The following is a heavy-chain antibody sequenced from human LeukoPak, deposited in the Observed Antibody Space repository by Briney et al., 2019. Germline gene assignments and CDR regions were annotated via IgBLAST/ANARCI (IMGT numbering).Heavy chain of an antibody. D-gene: IGHD6-19*01. CDR2: ISSFSGTI. CDR1: GITFSSYS. CDR3: ARGLMRSGWYPYTY. J-gene: IGHJ4*02. Sequence: GGSLRLSCVASGITFSSYSMNWVRQAPGKGLEWVSYISSFSGTINYADSVKGRFTISRDNAKNSLYLQMNSLRAEDTAVYYCARGLMRSGWYPYTYWGQGTLVTVSS. V-gene: IGHV3-48*01.